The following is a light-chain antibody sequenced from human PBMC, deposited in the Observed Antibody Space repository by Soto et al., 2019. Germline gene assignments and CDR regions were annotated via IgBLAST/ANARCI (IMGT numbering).Light chain of an antibody. Sequence: QAVVTQEPSLTVSPGGTVTLTCGSRTVAVTSNHHPYWFQQKAGEAPRTLIYDTSNKHSWTPARFSGSLLGDKAALTLSGAQPEDEAQYYCLLSYNAARVFGGGTKLIVL. J-gene: IGLJ2*01. CDR3: LLSYNAARV. CDR2: DTS. V-gene: IGLV7-46*01. CDR1: TVAVTSNHH.